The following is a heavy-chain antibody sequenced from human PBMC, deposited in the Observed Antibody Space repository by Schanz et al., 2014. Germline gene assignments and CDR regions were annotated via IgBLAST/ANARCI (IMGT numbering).Heavy chain of an antibody. CDR2: INQSGDT. D-gene: IGHD2-2*01. J-gene: IGHJ4*02. V-gene: IGHV4-34*01. Sequence: QVPLQQWGAGLLKPSETLSLTCAVSGGSFSGYYWSWIRQPPDTGLEWIGEINQSGDTNYNPSLKSRVTISVDTSNTQFPLKLRSVTAADTAVYYCARLYCSTPGCYVSPNGFAKDYWGQGTLVTVSS. CDR3: ARLYCSTPGCYVSPNGFAKDY. CDR1: GGSFSGYY.